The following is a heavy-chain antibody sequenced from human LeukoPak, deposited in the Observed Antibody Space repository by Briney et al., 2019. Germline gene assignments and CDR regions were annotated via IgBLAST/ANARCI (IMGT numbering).Heavy chain of an antibody. Sequence: SETLSLTCAVYGGSFSAYYWSWIRQPPGKGLEWIGEINHSGSTNYNPSLKSRVTISVDTSKNQFSLKLSSVTAADTAVYYCARGLGGPFDYWGQGTLVTVSS. V-gene: IGHV4-34*01. CDR2: INHSGST. CDR1: GGSFSAYY. J-gene: IGHJ4*02. CDR3: ARGLGGPFDY. D-gene: IGHD3-10*01.